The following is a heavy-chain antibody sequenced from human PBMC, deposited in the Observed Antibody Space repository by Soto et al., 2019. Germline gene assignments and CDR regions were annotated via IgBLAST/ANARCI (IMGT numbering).Heavy chain of an antibody. V-gene: IGHV4-34*01. CDR1: GGSFSNYY. CDR2: INHSGST. J-gene: IGHJ5*02. Sequence: SETLSLTCGVYGGSFSNYYWSWIRQPPGKGLEWIGDINHSGSTNYHPSLKSRVTISVDTSKNQFSLKLSSVTAADTAVYYCARPYGGGSHYDWFDPWGQGTLVTVSS. D-gene: IGHD1-26*01. CDR3: ARPYGGGSHYDWFDP.